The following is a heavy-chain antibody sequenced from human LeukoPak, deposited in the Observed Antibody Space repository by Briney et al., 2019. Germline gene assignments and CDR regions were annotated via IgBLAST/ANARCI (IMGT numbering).Heavy chain of an antibody. CDR2: IYYSGST. Sequence: PSETLSLTCTVSGGSISSSSYYWGWIRQPPGKGLEWIGSIYYSGSTYYNPSLKSRVTISVDTSKNQFSLKLSSVTAADTAVYYCANEFTTDHDAFDIWGQGTMVTVSS. CDR3: ANEFTTDHDAFDI. CDR1: GGSISSSSYY. V-gene: IGHV4-39*07. D-gene: IGHD3-22*01. J-gene: IGHJ3*02.